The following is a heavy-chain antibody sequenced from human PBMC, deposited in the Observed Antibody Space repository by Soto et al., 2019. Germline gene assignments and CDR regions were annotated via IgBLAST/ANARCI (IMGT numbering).Heavy chain of an antibody. J-gene: IGHJ4*02. D-gene: IGHD3-16*01. Sequence: LRLSCAASGFTFSSYWMHWVRQDAGKGLLWVSSIKTDGTVTQYADSVKGRFTVSRDNAKNTLYLQMNSLRAEDTAVYYCAKDLSWGQCDYWGQGALVTVSS. CDR2: IKTDGTVT. CDR3: AKDLSWGQCDY. CDR1: GFTFSSYW. V-gene: IGHV3-74*03.